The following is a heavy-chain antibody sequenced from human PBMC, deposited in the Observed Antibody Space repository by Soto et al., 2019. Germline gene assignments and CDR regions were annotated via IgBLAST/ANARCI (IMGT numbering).Heavy chain of an antibody. D-gene: IGHD3-16*01. V-gene: IGHV1-69*13. CDR3: ARGTLIYMDV. Sequence: SVKVSCKASGGTFSSYAISWVRQAPGQGLEWMGGIIPIFGTASYAQKFQGRVTMTANASTSTAYMELSSLRSEDTAVYYCARGTLIYMDVWGKGTTVTVSS. CDR1: GGTFSSYA. J-gene: IGHJ6*03. CDR2: IIPIFGTA.